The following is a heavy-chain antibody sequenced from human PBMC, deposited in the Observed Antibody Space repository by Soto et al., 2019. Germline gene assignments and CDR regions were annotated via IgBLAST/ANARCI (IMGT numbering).Heavy chain of an antibody. J-gene: IGHJ4*02. CDR2: ISGSGGST. D-gene: IGHD2-15*01. CDR1: GFTFSSYA. Sequence: GGSLRLSCAASGFTFSSYAMSWVRQAPGKGLEWVSAISGSGGSTYYADSVKGRFTISRDNSKNTLYLQMNSLRAEDTAVYYCAKDPVYIVVVVAATGFDYWGQGTLVTVSS. CDR3: AKDPVYIVVVVAATGFDY. V-gene: IGHV3-23*01.